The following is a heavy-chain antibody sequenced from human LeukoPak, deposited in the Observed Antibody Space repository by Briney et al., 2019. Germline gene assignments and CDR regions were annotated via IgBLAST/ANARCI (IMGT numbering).Heavy chain of an antibody. J-gene: IGHJ4*02. D-gene: IGHD3-10*01. CDR3: ARVGTYGSGSYLSWLDY. CDR2: IYYSGST. Sequence: SETLSLTCTVSGGSINIYYWSWIRQPPGKGLEWIGYIYYSGSTNYNPSLKSRVTISVDTSKNQFSLKLSSVTAADTAVYYCARVGTYGSGSYLSWLDYWGRGTLVTVSS. CDR1: GGSINIYY. V-gene: IGHV4-59*01.